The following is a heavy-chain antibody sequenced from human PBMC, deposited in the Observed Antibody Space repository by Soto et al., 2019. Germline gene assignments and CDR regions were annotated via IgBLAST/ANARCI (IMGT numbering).Heavy chain of an antibody. CDR2: IIPIFGTA. Sequence: ASVKVSCKASGGTFSSYAISWVRQAPGQGLEWMGGIIPIFGTANYAQKFQGRVTITADESTSTAYMELSSLRSEDTAVYYCARARSGSYLLRYYGMDVWGQGTTVTVS. V-gene: IGHV1-69*13. J-gene: IGHJ6*02. D-gene: IGHD1-26*01. CDR3: ARARSGSYLLRYYGMDV. CDR1: GGTFSSYA.